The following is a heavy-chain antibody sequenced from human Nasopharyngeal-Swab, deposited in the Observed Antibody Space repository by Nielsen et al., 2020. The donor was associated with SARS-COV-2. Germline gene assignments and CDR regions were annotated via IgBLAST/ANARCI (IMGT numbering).Heavy chain of an antibody. CDR2: IISSSSTI. CDR3: ARDTKGSSGWPYYYYYYMDV. Sequence: WIRQPPGNVLEWVSYIISSSSTIYYADSVKGRFTISRDNAKNSLYLQMNSLRAEDTAVYYCARDTKGSSGWPYYYYYYMDVWGKGTTVTVSS. J-gene: IGHJ6*03. V-gene: IGHV3-48*01. D-gene: IGHD6-19*01.